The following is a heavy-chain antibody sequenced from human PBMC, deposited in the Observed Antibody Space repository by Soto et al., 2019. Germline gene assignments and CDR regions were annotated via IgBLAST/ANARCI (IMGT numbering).Heavy chain of an antibody. CDR3: ARDYNGGKASPPHYYYYYGMDV. V-gene: IGHV3-30-3*01. Sequence: GGSLRLSCAASGFTFSSYWMSWVRQAPGKGLEWVANITYDGSNKYYADSVKGRFTISRDNSKNTLYLQMNSLRAGDTAVYYCARDYNGGKASPPHYYYYYGMDVWGQGTTVTVSS. CDR1: GFTFSSYW. D-gene: IGHD2-15*01. CDR2: ITYDGSNK. J-gene: IGHJ6*02.